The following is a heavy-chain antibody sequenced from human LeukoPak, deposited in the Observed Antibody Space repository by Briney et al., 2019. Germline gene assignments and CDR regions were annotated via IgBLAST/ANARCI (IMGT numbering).Heavy chain of an antibody. J-gene: IGHJ4*02. Sequence: GGSLRLSCAVSGFSVTNNYMSWVRQAPGKGLVWVSVFYVGGATYYADSVKGRFTISRDNSENTLYLQMKSLRAEDTPVYYCARGDGYNFFDYWGQGTLVTVSS. CDR2: FYVGGAT. D-gene: IGHD5-24*01. V-gene: IGHV3-53*01. CDR1: GFSVTNNY. CDR3: ARGDGYNFFDY.